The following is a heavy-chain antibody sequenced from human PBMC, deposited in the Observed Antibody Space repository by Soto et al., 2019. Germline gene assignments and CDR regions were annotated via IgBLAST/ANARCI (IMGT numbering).Heavy chain of an antibody. V-gene: IGHV1-18*01. Sequence: ASVKVSCKASGYTFTSYGISWVRQAPGQGLEWMGWISAYNGNTNYAQKLQGRVTMTTDTSTSTAYMELRSLRSDDTAVYYCAGDAIVEGWFDPWGQGTLVTVSS. J-gene: IGHJ5*02. CDR1: GYTFTSYG. CDR2: ISAYNGNT. CDR3: AGDAIVEGWFDP. D-gene: IGHD3-22*01.